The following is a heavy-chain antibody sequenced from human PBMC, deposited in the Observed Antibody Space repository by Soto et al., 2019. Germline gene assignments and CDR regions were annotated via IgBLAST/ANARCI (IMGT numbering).Heavy chain of an antibody. V-gene: IGHV4-59*01. CDR1: GGSISSYY. J-gene: IGHJ3*02. CDR2: IYYSGSA. D-gene: IGHD2-15*01. Sequence: QVQLQESGPGLVKPSETLSLTCTVSGGSISSYYCRWIRQPPGKGLEWIGYIYYSGSANYNPSLKSRVTISVDTSKNQFSLKLSFVTAADTAVYYCARARCSGGSWYSHTAVGAFDIWGQGTMVTVSS. CDR3: ARARCSGGSWYSHTAVGAFDI.